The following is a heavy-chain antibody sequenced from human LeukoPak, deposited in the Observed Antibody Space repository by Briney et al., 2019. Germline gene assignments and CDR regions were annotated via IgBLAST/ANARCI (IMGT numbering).Heavy chain of an antibody. CDR3: ASSLPGESVFDY. V-gene: IGHV1-69*13. Sequence: ASVKVSCKASGGTFSSYAISWVRQAPGQGLKWMGGIIPIFGTANYAQKFQGRVTITADESTSTAYMELSSLRSEDTAVYYCASSLPGESVFDYWGQGTLVTVSS. J-gene: IGHJ4*02. CDR2: IIPIFGTA. D-gene: IGHD3-10*01. CDR1: GGTFSSYA.